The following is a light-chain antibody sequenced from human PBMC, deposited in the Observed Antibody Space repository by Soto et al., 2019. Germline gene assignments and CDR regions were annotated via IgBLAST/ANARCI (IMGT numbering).Light chain of an antibody. V-gene: IGKV1-9*01. Sequence: DIQFTQSPSFLSASVGDGVTITCRASQGISSYLAWYQQRPGKAPKLLIYAASTLESGVPSRFSGSGSGTEFTLTISSLQPEDFATYYCQQFNSYPTFGGGTKVESK. CDR1: QGISSY. CDR2: AAS. J-gene: IGKJ4*01. CDR3: QQFNSYPT.